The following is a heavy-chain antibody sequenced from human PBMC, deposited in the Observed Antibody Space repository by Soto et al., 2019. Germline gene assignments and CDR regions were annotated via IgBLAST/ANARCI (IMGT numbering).Heavy chain of an antibody. J-gene: IGHJ4*02. Sequence: SETLSLTCTVSDGSISNFSWSWIRQPPGKGLEWIGYISSSGNTNYNPSLKSRVSISVDTSKTQFSLNLTSVTAADTAVYYCARAPMVLTRSYFDSWGQGTPVTVSS. D-gene: IGHD2-8*01. CDR1: DGSISNFS. V-gene: IGHV4-59*01. CDR3: ARAPMVLTRSYFDS. CDR2: ISSSGNT.